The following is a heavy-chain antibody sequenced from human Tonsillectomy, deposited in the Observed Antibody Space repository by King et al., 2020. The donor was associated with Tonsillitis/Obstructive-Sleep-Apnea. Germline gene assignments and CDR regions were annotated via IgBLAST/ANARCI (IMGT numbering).Heavy chain of an antibody. CDR1: GGSISSSSYY. Sequence: LQLQESGPGLVKPSETLSLTCTVSGGSISSSSYYWGWIRQPPGKGLEWIGSIYYRGSTYYNPSLKSRVTISVDPSKNQFSLKLSSVTAADSAVYYCARHYPYYSYGMDVWGQGTTVTVSS. CDR2: IYYRGST. CDR3: ARHYPYYSYGMDV. J-gene: IGHJ6*02. V-gene: IGHV4-39*01.